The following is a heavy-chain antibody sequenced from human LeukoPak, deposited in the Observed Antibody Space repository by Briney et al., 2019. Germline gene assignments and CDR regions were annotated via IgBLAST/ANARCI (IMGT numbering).Heavy chain of an antibody. V-gene: IGHV3-21*01. D-gene: IGHD3-16*02. J-gene: IGHJ3*02. CDR3: ARDRTPKDDYVWGSYRFLEPPIDAFDI. CDR1: GFTFSSYS. Sequence: PGGSLRLSCAASGFTFSSYSMNWVRQAPGKGLEWVSSISSSSSYIYYADSVKGRFTISRDNAKNSLYLQMNSLRAEDTAVYYCARDRTPKDDYVWGSYRFLEPPIDAFDIWGQGTMVTVSS. CDR2: ISSSSSYI.